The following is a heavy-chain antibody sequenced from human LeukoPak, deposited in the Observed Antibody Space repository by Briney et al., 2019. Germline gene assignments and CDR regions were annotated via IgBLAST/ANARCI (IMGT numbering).Heavy chain of an antibody. Sequence: PGGSLRLSCAASGFTFSSYWMSWVRQAPGKGLEWVANIKQDGSETYYVDSVKGRFTISRDNAKNTLYLQMNSLRAEDTAVYYCARERVVDAAFDIWGQGTMVTVSS. CDR3: ARERVVDAAFDI. V-gene: IGHV3-7*01. D-gene: IGHD2-15*01. J-gene: IGHJ3*02. CDR2: IKQDGSET. CDR1: GFTFSSYW.